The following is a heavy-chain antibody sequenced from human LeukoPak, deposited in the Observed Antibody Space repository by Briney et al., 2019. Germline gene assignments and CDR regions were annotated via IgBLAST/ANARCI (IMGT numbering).Heavy chain of an antibody. CDR3: ARVSSSSTNYFDS. D-gene: IGHD6-19*01. CDR2: ISGSGGST. J-gene: IGHJ4*02. Sequence: PGGSLRLSCAASGFTFSNYAMSWVRQAPGKGLEWVSVISGSGGSTYYADSVKGRFTISRDNSKNTLYLQMNSLRAEDTAVYYCARVSSSSTNYFDSWGQGTLVTVSS. V-gene: IGHV3-23*01. CDR1: GFTFSNYA.